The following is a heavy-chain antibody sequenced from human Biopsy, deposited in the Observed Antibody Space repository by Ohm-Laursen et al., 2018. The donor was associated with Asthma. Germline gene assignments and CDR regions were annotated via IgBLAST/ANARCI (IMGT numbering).Heavy chain of an antibody. CDR1: GFTFNNYG. V-gene: IGHV3-23*01. Sequence: FPRLSCAASGFTFNNYGMTWVRQAPGKGLEWVSAISHSGLSTYYARSVQGRFTISRDNSRNILELQMNSLTAEDTAVYYCAREDLDAAMVKGYYYPMDVWGQGTTVTVSS. CDR3: AREDLDAAMVKGYYYPMDV. J-gene: IGHJ6*02. D-gene: IGHD5-18*01. CDR2: ISHSGLST.